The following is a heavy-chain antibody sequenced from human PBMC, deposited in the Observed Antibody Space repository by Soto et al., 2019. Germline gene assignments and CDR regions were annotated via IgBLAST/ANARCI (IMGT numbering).Heavy chain of an antibody. Sequence: LSLTCAVYGGSFSGYYWSWIRQPPGKGLEWIGEINHSGSTNYNPSLKSRVTISVDTSKNQFSLKLSSVTAADTAVYYCARVAYYDIRGYYDYFDYWGQGTLVTVSS. V-gene: IGHV4-34*01. CDR1: GGSFSGYY. D-gene: IGHD3-22*01. CDR3: ARVAYYDIRGYYDYFDY. J-gene: IGHJ4*02. CDR2: INHSGST.